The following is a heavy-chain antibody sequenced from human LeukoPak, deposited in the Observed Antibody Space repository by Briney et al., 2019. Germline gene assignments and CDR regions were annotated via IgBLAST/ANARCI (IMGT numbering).Heavy chain of an antibody. CDR2: ISGTSNRT. CDR3: ARDLSVTSLYIYAFDV. CDR1: GFKFSSYS. Sequence: GGSLRLSCEASGFKFSSYSMNWVRQAPGKGPEWVSCISGTSNRTYYTESVKGRFTGSRDNAKNSLFLQMDSLRVEDTAIYYCARDLSVTSLYIYAFDVWGHGTMVTVSS. D-gene: IGHD5-18*01. J-gene: IGHJ3*01. V-gene: IGHV3-48*01.